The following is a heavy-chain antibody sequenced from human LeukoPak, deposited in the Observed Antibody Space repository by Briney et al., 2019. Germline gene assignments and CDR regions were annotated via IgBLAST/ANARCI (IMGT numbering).Heavy chain of an antibody. D-gene: IGHD2-15*01. CDR2: ISAYNGNT. Sequence: ASVKVSCKASGYTFTSYAFRWVRQAPGQGLEWMGWISAYNGNTNYAQKLQGRVTMTTDTSTSTAYMELRSLRSDDTAVYYCAREVAFYGMDVWGQGTTVTVSS. CDR1: GYTFTSYA. V-gene: IGHV1-18*01. J-gene: IGHJ6*02. CDR3: AREVAFYGMDV.